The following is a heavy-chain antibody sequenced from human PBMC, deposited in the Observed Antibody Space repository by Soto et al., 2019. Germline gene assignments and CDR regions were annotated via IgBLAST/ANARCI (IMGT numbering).Heavy chain of an antibody. CDR2: ISGSGGST. V-gene: IGHV3-23*01. CDR1: GFTFRSYA. J-gene: IGHJ3*02. Sequence: LRLSCAASGFTFRSYAMSWVRQSPGKVLEWVSAISGSGGSTYYADSVKGRFTISRDNSKNTMYLQMNSLRAEDTAVYYCAKAGPVLFTWAFDIWGQGTMVTVSS. CDR3: AKAGPVLFTWAFDI. D-gene: IGHD1-1*01.